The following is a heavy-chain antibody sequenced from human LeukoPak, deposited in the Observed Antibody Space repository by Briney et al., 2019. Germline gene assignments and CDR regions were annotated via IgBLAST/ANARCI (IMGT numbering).Heavy chain of an antibody. CDR2: ISSSGGTI. V-gene: IGHV3-11*01. CDR3: ASVKEVVDACYRYKSIDV. D-gene: IGHD2-15*01. CDR1: GFTFSDYY. Sequence: LSXXAXGFTFSDYYMTWIRRAPGKGLEWISYISSSGGTIYYADSVKGRFTISSDNGKNSLYLHMNSLRAEHTAVYFCASVKEVVDACYRYKSIDVWGKGTTVTFSS. J-gene: IGHJ6*03.